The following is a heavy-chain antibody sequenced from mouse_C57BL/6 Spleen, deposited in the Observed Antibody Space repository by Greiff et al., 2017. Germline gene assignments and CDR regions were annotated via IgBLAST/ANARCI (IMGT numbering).Heavy chain of an antibody. CDR1: GYSFTSYY. J-gene: IGHJ2*01. V-gene: IGHV1-66*01. D-gene: IGHD2-2*01. CDR3: ARLDGYAYYFDY. Sequence: VQLQQSGPELVKPGASVKISCKASGYSFTSYYIHWVKQRPGQGLEWIGWIYPGSGNTKYNEKFKGKATLTADTSSSTAYLQLSSLTSEDSAVYYCARLDGYAYYFDYWGQGTTLTVSS. CDR2: IYPGSGNT.